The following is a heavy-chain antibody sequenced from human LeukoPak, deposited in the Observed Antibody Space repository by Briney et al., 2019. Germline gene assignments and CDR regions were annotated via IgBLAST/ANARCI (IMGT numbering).Heavy chain of an antibody. J-gene: IGHJ4*02. Sequence: GGSLRLSCAASGFTFSSYAMSWVRQAPGKGLEWVSGISGSGGGTYYADSVKGRITISRDNSKNTLYLQMNSLRAEDTAVYYCAKGKGDTGGSFDYWGQGTLVTVSS. D-gene: IGHD3-16*01. CDR2: ISGSGGGT. V-gene: IGHV3-23*01. CDR1: GFTFSSYA. CDR3: AKGKGDTGGSFDY.